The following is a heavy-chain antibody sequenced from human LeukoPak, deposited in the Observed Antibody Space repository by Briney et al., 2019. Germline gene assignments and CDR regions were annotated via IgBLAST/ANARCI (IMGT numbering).Heavy chain of an antibody. D-gene: IGHD3-10*01. J-gene: IGHJ4*02. V-gene: IGHV3-53*01. Sequence: PGESLRLSCAASGFTVGTNYMIWLRQAPGKALEGVSTIYAGGSTYYADSVKGRFTISRDSSKNTLYFQMNSLRAEDTAVYYCATTTPYGSGRHRPGKYYFQYWGQGTLVTVSS. CDR3: ATTTPYGSGRHRPGKYYFQY. CDR2: IYAGGST. CDR1: GFTVGTNY.